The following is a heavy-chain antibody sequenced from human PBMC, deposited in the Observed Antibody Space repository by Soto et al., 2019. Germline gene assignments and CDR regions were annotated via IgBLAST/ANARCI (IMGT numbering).Heavy chain of an antibody. V-gene: IGHV3-21*01. Sequence: EVPLVESGGGLVKPGGSLRLSCAASGFTFSSYSMNWVRQAPGKGLEWVSSISSSSSYIYYADSVKGRFTISRDNAKNSLYLQMNSLRAEDTAVYYCASPIAAAGDAFDIWGQGTMVTVSS. D-gene: IGHD6-13*01. CDR1: GFTFSSYS. CDR2: ISSSSSYI. J-gene: IGHJ3*02. CDR3: ASPIAAAGDAFDI.